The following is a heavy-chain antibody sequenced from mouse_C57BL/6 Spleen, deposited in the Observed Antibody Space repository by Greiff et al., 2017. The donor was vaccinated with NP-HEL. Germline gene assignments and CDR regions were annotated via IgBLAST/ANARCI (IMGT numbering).Heavy chain of an antibody. CDR3: ARHGLPFDY. CDR2: IDPSDSYT. CDR1: GYTFTSYW. J-gene: IGHJ2*01. D-gene: IGHD3-1*01. V-gene: IGHV1-69*01. Sequence: QVQLKQPGAELVMPGASVKLSCKASGYTFTSYWMHWVKQRPGQGLEWIGEIDPSDSYTNYNQKFKGKSTLTVDKSSSTAYMQLSSLTSEDSAVYYCARHGLPFDYWGQGTTLTVSS.